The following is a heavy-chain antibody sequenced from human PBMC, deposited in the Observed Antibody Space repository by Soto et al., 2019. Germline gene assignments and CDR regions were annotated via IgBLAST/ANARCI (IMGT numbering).Heavy chain of an antibody. J-gene: IGHJ6*02. CDR1: GFTFSSYG. CDR3: ARDWADLRRFYYAMDV. Sequence: QVQLVESGGDMVQPGRSLRLSCAASGFTFSSYGMHWVRQAPGKGLEWVALVSYDGSKKYYADSVKGRFTISRDNSKNTLYLQMISLRDEDTAEYYCARDWADLRRFYYAMDVWGQGTTVTVSS. V-gene: IGHV3-33*01. CDR2: VSYDGSKK. D-gene: IGHD3-16*01.